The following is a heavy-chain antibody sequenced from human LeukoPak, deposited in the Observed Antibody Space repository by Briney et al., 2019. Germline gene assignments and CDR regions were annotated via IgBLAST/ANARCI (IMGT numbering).Heavy chain of an antibody. V-gene: IGHV3-30-3*01. J-gene: IGHJ4*02. D-gene: IGHD6-13*01. CDR2: ISYDGSNK. Sequence: GRSLRLSCAASGFTFSSYAMHWVRQAPGKGLEWVAVISYDGSNKYYADSVKGRFTISRDNSKNTLYLQMNSLRAEDTAVYYCASGIAAAGLFDYWGQGTLVTVSS. CDR1: GFTFSSYA. CDR3: ASGIAAAGLFDY.